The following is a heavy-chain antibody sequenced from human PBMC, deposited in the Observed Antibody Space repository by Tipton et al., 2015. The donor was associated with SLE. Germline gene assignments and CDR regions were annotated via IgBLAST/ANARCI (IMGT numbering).Heavy chain of an antibody. CDR1: GGPIRDSPYY. D-gene: IGHD6-25*01. J-gene: IGHJ4*02. Sequence: LRLSCHVAGGPIRDSPYYWAWIRQTRGKRLEWIGSVFDTGYTAYNPSLEGRMSISVDTSNNEFSLKLSSVTAADTAVYFCARQDLGRAATLTFDIWGLGTLVTVSS. CDR3: ARQDLGRAATLTFDI. V-gene: IGHV4-39*01. CDR2: VFDTGYT.